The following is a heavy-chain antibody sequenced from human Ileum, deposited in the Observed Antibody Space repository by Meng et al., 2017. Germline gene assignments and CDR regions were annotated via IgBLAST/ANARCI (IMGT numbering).Heavy chain of an antibody. Sequence: QVQLVQSGAEVKNPGSSVMVSCMASGGTFSSYTISWVRQAPGQGLEWMGRIIPILGIANYAQKFQGRVTITADKSTSTAYMELSSLRSEDTAVYYCARSSLGWPFLPFDYWGQGTLVTVSS. V-gene: IGHV1-69*02. CDR3: ARSSLGWPFLPFDY. D-gene: IGHD3-3*01. CDR2: IIPILGIA. CDR1: GGTFSSYT. J-gene: IGHJ4*02.